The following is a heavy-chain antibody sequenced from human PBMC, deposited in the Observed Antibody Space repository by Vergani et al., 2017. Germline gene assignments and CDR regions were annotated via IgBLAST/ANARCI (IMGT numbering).Heavy chain of an antibody. J-gene: IGHJ6*03. CDR2: IYYSGST. V-gene: IGHV4-59*06. D-gene: IGHD3/OR15-3a*01. Sequence: QVKLQESGPGLVKPSETLSLTCTVSGASVNSYYWSWIRQPPGKGLEWIGYIYYSGSTYYNPSLKSRVTISVDTSKNQFSLKLSSVTAADTAFYFCARGQTGYSRDWSTYFFYMDVWGKGTTVTVSS. CDR3: ARGQTGYSRDWSTYFFYMDV. CDR1: GASVNSYY.